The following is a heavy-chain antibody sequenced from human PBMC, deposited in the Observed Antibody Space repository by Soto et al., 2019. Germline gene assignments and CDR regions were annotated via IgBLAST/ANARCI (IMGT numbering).Heavy chain of an antibody. CDR2: ISYDGTNR. J-gene: IGHJ5*02. CDR3: AKEDFDP. Sequence: QVQLVESGGGVVRPGRSLRLSCAASGFTFSSYAMHWVRQAPGKGLEWVSIISYDGTNRNYADSVKGRFTISRDNSESTVYLQMNSLRPDDTAVYYCAKEDFDPWGQGTLVTVSS. V-gene: IGHV3-30*18. CDR1: GFTFSSYA.